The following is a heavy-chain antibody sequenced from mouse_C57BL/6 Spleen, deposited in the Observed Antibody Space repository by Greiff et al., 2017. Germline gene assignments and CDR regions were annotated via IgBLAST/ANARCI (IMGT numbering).Heavy chain of an antibody. Sequence: VQLQQSGPVLVKPGASVKMSCKASGYTFTDYYMNWVKQSHGKSLEWIGVINPYNGGTSYNQKFKGKATLTVDKSSSTAYMELNSLTSEDSAVYYCARKGIYYNAMDYWGQGTSVTVSS. D-gene: IGHD2-1*01. V-gene: IGHV1-19*01. J-gene: IGHJ4*01. CDR1: GYTFTDYY. CDR2: INPYNGGT. CDR3: ARKGIYYNAMDY.